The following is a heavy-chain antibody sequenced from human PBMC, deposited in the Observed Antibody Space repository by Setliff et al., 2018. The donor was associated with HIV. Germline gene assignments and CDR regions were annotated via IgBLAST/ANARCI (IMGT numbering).Heavy chain of an antibody. CDR3: TRTNPLAAPPFDF. D-gene: IGHD6-13*01. Sequence: SETLSLTCSVSGGSISSGSYYWNWIRQPAGKGLEWIGRIYTSGSTNYNPSLQSRITISVDTSKNQFSLKLSSVTAADTALYYCTRTNPLAAPPFDFWGQGTLVTSPQ. CDR1: GGSISSGSYY. J-gene: IGHJ4*02. V-gene: IGHV4-61*02. CDR2: IYTSGST.